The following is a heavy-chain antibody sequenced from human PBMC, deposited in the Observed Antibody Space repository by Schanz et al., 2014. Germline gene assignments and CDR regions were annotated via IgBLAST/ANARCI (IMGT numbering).Heavy chain of an antibody. CDR3: ARPPHDSSGYYPFDY. D-gene: IGHD3-22*01. V-gene: IGHV3-23*04. Sequence: EVQLVESGGGLIQPGGSLRLSCAASGFGFSSYSMNWVRQAPGKGLEWVSLISDSGDTAYYADSVKGRFTISRDNSKNTLYLQMNSLRAEDTAVYYCARPPHDSSGYYPFDYWGQGTLVTVSS. CDR2: ISDSGDTA. CDR1: GFGFSSYS. J-gene: IGHJ4*02.